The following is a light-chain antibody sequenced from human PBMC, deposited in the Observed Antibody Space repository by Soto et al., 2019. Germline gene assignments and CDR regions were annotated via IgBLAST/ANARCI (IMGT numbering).Light chain of an antibody. CDR2: GAS. CDR1: QSVSSSY. V-gene: IGKV3-15*01. CDR3: QQYNSWPRT. Sequence: ILLTQSQGTLSLSPGERATLSCRAGQSVSSSYLAWYQQKPGQAPRLLIYGASSRATGIPARFSGSGSGTEFTLTITSLQSEDFAVYYCQQYNSWPRTFGQGTIADI. J-gene: IGKJ1*01.